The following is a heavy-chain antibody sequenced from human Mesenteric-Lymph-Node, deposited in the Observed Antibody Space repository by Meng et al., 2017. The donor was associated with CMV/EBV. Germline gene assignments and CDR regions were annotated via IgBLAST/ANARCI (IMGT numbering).Heavy chain of an antibody. Sequence: GGSLRLSCAASGFTFSNYAMSWVRQAPGKGLEWVSLIYSGGSSTYYADSVKGRFTISRDNSKSKVYLQMNSLRAEDTAVYYCAKSGSYYRYGMDVWGQGTTVTVSS. V-gene: IGHV3-23*03. CDR1: GFTFSNYA. CDR3: AKSGSYYRYGMDV. CDR2: IYSGGSST. J-gene: IGHJ6*02. D-gene: IGHD3-10*01.